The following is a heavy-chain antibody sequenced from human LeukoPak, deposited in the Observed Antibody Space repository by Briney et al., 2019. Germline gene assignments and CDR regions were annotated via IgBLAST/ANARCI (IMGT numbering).Heavy chain of an antibody. CDR3: ARDTLPSGPGEFDY. J-gene: IGHJ4*02. V-gene: IGHV3-48*01. CDR2: ISSSTSTI. CDR1: GFTFSSYN. Sequence: GGSLRLSCAASGFTFSSYNMNWVRQAPGKGLEWVSYISSSTSTIYYADSVKGRFTISRDNAKKSMDLQMNSLRAEDTAVYYCARDTLPSGPGEFDYWGQGTLVTVSS. D-gene: IGHD1-1*01.